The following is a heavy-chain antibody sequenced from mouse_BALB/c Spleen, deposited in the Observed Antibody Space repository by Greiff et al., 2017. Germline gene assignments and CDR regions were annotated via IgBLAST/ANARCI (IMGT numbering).Heavy chain of an antibody. V-gene: IGHV3-8*02. J-gene: IGHJ4*01. CDR3: ARAYGSSWDAMDY. D-gene: IGHD1-1*01. CDR1: GDSITSGY. Sequence: EVKLQESGPSLVKPSQTLSLTCSVTGDSITSGYWNWIRKFPGNKLEYMGYISYSGSTYYNPSLKSRISITRDTSKNQYYLQLNSVTTEDTATYYCARAYGSSWDAMDYWGQGTSVTVSS. CDR2: ISYSGST.